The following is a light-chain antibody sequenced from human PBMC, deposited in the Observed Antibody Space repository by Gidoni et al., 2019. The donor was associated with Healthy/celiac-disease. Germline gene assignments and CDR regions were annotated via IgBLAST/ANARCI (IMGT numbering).Light chain of an antibody. CDR1: SSDVGGYNY. CDR3: SSYTSSSTL. Sequence: QSALTQPASVSGSPGQSITISCTGTSSDVGGYNYVSWYQQHPGKAPKLMIYDVRNRPSGFSNRFSGSKSGNTASLTISGLQAEDDADYYCSSYTSSSTLFGGGTKLTVL. CDR2: DVR. V-gene: IGLV2-14*01. J-gene: IGLJ2*01.